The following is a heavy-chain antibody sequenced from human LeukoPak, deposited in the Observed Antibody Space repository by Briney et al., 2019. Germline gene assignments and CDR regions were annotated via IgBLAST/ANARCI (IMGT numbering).Heavy chain of an antibody. CDR1: GGSISSDY. CDR2: VYYCGAT. V-gene: IGHV4-59*01. CDR3: AREFCSSTRCYFDY. D-gene: IGHD2-2*01. J-gene: IGHJ4*02. Sequence: PSETLSLTCTVSGGSISSDYWSWIPQPPGKGLEWIGYVYYCGATNYYPPLKSRRNISVDTSKNQFYLKLSAVTAADTAVYYCAREFCSSTRCYFDYWGQGTLVTVSS.